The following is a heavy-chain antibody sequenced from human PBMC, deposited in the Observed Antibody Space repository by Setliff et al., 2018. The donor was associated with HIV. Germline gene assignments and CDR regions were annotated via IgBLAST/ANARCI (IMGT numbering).Heavy chain of an antibody. Sequence: SETLSLTCTVSGGSINNYHWSWVRQSPGKGLEWIAYVYYVGNTNYNPSLKSRVTTSVDTSKNQFSLKLTSVAAADTAVYYCARVSSGTYYSEFYYYMDVWGKGTTVTVSS. CDR3: ARVSSGTYYSEFYYYMDV. D-gene: IGHD1-1*01. V-gene: IGHV4-59*01. CDR2: VYYVGNT. CDR1: GGSINNYH. J-gene: IGHJ6*03.